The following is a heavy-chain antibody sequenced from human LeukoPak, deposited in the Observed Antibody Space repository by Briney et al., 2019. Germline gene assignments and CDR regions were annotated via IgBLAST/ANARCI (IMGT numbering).Heavy chain of an antibody. Sequence: VGSLRLSSVAPVVTLTINYMCSVRQAPRKGLECVSHIYSGGSTYYADSVKGRFTISRDNSKNTLYLQMNSLRAEDTAVYYCARDGSYSLGSVIDNPDYWGQGTLVTVSS. CDR3: ARDGSYSLGSVIDNPDY. V-gene: IGHV3-66*01. CDR2: IYSGGST. J-gene: IGHJ4*02. D-gene: IGHD1-26*01. CDR1: VVTLTINY.